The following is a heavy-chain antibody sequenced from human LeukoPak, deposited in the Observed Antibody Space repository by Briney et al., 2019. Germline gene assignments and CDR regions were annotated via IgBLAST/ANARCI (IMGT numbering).Heavy chain of an antibody. V-gene: IGHV4-34*01. D-gene: IGHD5-24*01. Sequence: SETLSLTCAVYGESFSGYYWSWIRQPPGKGLEWIGEINHSGSTNYNPSLKSRVTISVDSTKNQFSLRLSSVTAADTAVYYCARESLTWLQSRTSWFDPWGQGTLVTVSS. CDR1: GESFSGYY. J-gene: IGHJ5*02. CDR2: INHSGST. CDR3: ARESLTWLQSRTSWFDP.